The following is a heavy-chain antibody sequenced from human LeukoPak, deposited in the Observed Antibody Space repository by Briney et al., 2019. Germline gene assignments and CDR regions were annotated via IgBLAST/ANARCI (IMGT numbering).Heavy chain of an antibody. CDR3: ARDASYYYDSSGYYPFDY. J-gene: IGHJ4*02. D-gene: IGHD3-22*01. CDR1: GYTFTSYD. CDR2: ISAYNGNT. V-gene: IGHV1-18*01. Sequence: GASVKVSCKASGYTFTSYDISWVRQAPGQGLEWMGWISAYNGNTNYAQKLQGRVTMTADTSTSTAYMELRSLRPDDTAVYYCARDASYYYDSSGYYPFDYWGQGTLVTVSS.